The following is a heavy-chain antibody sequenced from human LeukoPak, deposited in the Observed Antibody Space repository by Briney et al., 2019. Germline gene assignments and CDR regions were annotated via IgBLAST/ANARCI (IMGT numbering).Heavy chain of an antibody. CDR3: ARSVEMATIDY. CDR2: ISGSGGST. Sequence: GGSLRLSCAASGFTFSSYAMSWVRQAPGKGLEWVSAISGSGGSTYYADSVKGRFTISRDNSKNTPYLQMNSLRAEDTAVYYCARSVEMATIDYWGQGTLVTVSS. J-gene: IGHJ4*02. D-gene: IGHD5-24*01. CDR1: GFTFSSYA. V-gene: IGHV3-23*01.